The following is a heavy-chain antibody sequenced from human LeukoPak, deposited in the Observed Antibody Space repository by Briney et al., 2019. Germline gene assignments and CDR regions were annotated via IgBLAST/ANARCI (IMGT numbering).Heavy chain of an antibody. J-gene: IGHJ5*02. CDR1: RYTFTGYY. CDR3: ARWLQFSWFDP. CDR2: INPNSGGT. Sequence: ASVKVSCKASRYTFTGYYMHWVRQAPGQGLEWMGRINPNSGGTNYAQKFQGRFTMTRDTSISTAYMELSRLRSDDTAVYYCARWLQFSWFDPWGQGTLVTVSS. V-gene: IGHV1-2*06. D-gene: IGHD5-24*01.